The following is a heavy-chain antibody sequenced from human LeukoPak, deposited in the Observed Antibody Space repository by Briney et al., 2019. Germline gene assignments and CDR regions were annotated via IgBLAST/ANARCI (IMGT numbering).Heavy chain of an antibody. D-gene: IGHD3-22*01. J-gene: IGHJ6*02. CDR3: AREYYYDSSGSGTYYYYYGMDV. CDR1: GGSVSSGSYY. V-gene: IGHV4-61*01. CDR2: IYYSGST. Sequence: KPSETLSLTCTVSGGSVSSGSYYWSWIRQPPGKGLEWIGYIYYSGSTNYNPSLKSRVTISVDTSKNQFSLKLSSVTAADTAVYYCAREYYYDSSGSGTYYYYYGMDVWGQGTTVTVSS.